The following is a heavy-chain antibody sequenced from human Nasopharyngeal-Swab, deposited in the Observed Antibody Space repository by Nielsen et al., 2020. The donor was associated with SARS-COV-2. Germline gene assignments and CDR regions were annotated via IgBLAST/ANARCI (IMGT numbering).Heavy chain of an antibody. J-gene: IGHJ4*02. CDR1: GFTFSSHA. CDR2: ISDSGGAT. V-gene: IGHV3-23*01. Sequence: GESLKISCAASGFTFSSHAMSWVRQAPGKGLEWVSIISDSGGATNYADSVKGRFTISRDNAKNTLYLQMNSLRVEDTAVYFCARGTSDWRGIDYWGQGTLVTVSS. D-gene: IGHD6-19*01. CDR3: ARGTSDWRGIDY.